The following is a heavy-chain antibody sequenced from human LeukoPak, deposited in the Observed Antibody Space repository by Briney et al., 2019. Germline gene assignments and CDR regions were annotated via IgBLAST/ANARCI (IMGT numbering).Heavy chain of an antibody. CDR3: AKDRSSSWYYWFDP. Sequence: ASVKVSCKASGYTFTGYYMHWVRQAPGQGLEWMGRINPNSGGTNYAQKFQGRVTMTRDTSISTAYMELSRLRSDDTAVYYCAKDRSSSWYYWFDPWGQGTLVTVSS. CDR2: INPNSGGT. D-gene: IGHD6-13*01. J-gene: IGHJ5*02. CDR1: GYTFTGYY. V-gene: IGHV1-2*06.